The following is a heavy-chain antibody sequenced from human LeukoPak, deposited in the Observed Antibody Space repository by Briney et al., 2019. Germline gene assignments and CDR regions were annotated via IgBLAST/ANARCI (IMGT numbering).Heavy chain of an antibody. V-gene: IGHV4-4*07. CDR1: GGSISSYY. CDR2: IYTSGST. D-gene: IGHD2-2*01. Sequence: SETLSLTCTVSGGSISSYYWSWIRQPAGKGLECIGRIYTSGSTNYNPSLKSRVTMSVDTSKNQFSLKLSSVTAADTAVYYCARDSHYCSSTSCYFDYWGQGTLVTVSS. J-gene: IGHJ4*02. CDR3: ARDSHYCSSTSCYFDY.